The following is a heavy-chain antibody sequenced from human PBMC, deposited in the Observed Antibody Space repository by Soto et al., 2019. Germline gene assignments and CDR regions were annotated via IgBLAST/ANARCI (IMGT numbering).Heavy chain of an antibody. CDR3: ARAGPTRFDP. V-gene: IGHV4-59*01. J-gene: IGHJ5*02. CDR2: IYYSGST. Sequence: SETLSLTCTVSSDSISSYYWSWIRQPPGKGLEWIGYIYYSGSTNYNPSLKSRVTISVDTSKTQYSLKLSCVTAADTAVYYCARAGPTRFDPWGQGTPVTVSS. CDR1: SDSISSYY. D-gene: IGHD3-10*01.